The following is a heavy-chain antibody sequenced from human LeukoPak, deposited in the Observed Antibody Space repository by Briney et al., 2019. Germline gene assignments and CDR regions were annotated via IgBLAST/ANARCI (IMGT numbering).Heavy chain of an antibody. CDR1: GFTFSSHA. CDR2: ISYDGSNK. D-gene: IGHD6-19*01. J-gene: IGHJ4*02. V-gene: IGHV3-30-3*01. Sequence: GGSLRLSCAASGFTFSSHAMHWVRQTPGKGLEWVAVISYDGSNKFFADSVKGRFTISRDNSKNTLYLQMNSLRAEDTAVYYCARDFQGALAGTRSYYFDSWGQGTLVTVSS. CDR3: ARDFQGALAGTRSYYFDS.